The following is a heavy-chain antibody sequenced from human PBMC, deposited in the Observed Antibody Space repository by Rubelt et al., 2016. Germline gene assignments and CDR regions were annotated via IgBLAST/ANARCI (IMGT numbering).Heavy chain of an antibody. V-gene: IGHV4-59*02. D-gene: IGHD6-13*01. Sequence: VSSYYLTWIRQPPGKGLEYIGYIYYGGSTNYNPSLKSRVTLSVDTSKNQFSLKLSSVTAADTAVYYCARGVAAAGSSYYYGMDVWGQGTTVTVSS. J-gene: IGHJ6*02. CDR3: ARGVAAAGSSYYYGMDV. CDR2: IYYGGST. CDR1: VSSYY.